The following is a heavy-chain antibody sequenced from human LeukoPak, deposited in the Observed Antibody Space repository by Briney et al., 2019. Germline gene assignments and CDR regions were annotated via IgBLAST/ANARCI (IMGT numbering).Heavy chain of an antibody. V-gene: IGHV1-2*02. CDR3: ARDRGNYYCSGSYYSP. D-gene: IGHD3-10*01. J-gene: IGHJ5*02. CDR1: GYDFTAYY. CDR2: INHNSGGT. Sequence: ASVKVSCKASGYDFTAYYIHWVRQAPGHGLEWMGWINHNSGGTKYAQKFQGRVTMTRDTSISTAYMELSGLMSDDAAVYYCARDRGNYYCSGSYYSPWGQGTLVTVSS.